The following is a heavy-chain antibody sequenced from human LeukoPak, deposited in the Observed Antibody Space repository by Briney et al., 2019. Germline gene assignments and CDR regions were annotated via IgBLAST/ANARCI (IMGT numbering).Heavy chain of an antibody. V-gene: IGHV3-74*01. D-gene: IGHD6-13*01. J-gene: IGHJ4*02. CDR1: GFTFGSYW. Sequence: PGGSLRLSCAASGFTFGSYWMHWVRQAPGKGLVWVSRINSDGTSTNYADSVKGRFTISRDNAKNTLYLQMNGLRAEDTAVYYCARGRAAAGIIDYWGQGTQVTVSS. CDR3: ARGRAAAGIIDY. CDR2: INSDGTST.